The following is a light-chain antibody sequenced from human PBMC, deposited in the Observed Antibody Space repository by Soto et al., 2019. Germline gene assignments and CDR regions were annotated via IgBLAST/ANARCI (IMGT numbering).Light chain of an antibody. CDR3: QQLNSYPIT. J-gene: IGKJ5*01. Sequence: IQLTRSPSSLSASVGDRVTITCRASHDISTYLAWYQQKPGKAPKLLISAASTLQSGVPSRFSGSGSGTEFTLTISSLQPEDFASYYCQQLNSYPITFGQGTRLEIK. V-gene: IGKV1-9*01. CDR2: AAS. CDR1: HDISTY.